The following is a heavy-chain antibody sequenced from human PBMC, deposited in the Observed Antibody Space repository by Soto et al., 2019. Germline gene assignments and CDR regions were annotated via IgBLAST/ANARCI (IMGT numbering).Heavy chain of an antibody. CDR3: ARQVRRGGNEYDY. CDR1: GYTFTSYA. CDR2: INAGNGNT. Sequence: QVQLVQSGAEVKKPGASVKVSCKASGYTFTSYAMHWVRQAPGQRLEWMGWINAGNGNTKYSQKFQGRVTITRDTSASRAYMELSSLRSEDTAVYYCARQVRRGGNEYDYWGQGTLVTVSS. J-gene: IGHJ4*02. D-gene: IGHD1-1*01. V-gene: IGHV1-3*01.